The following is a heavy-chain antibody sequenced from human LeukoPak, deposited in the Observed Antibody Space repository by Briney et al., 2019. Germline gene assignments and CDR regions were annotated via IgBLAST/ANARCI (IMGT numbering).Heavy chain of an antibody. J-gene: IGHJ4*02. CDR1: GFTFTYYA. D-gene: IGHD3-22*01. CDR3: AKRSDTRGRQNIDF. Sequence: PGGSLRLSCEASGFTFTYYAMHWVRQAPGKGLEWVSSISASGSDTFYTDSMNGRFTISRDNAKKTFFLQMKNLRPADADLYYYAKRSDTRGRQNIDFWGQGTLVTVSS. V-gene: IGHV3-23*01. CDR2: ISASGSDT.